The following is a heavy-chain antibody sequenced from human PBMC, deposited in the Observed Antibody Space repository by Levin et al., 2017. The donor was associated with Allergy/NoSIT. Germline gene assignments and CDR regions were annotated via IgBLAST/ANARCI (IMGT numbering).Heavy chain of an antibody. D-gene: IGHD4-17*01. CDR2: IYYSGST. Sequence: PSETLSLTCTVSGGSISSSSYYWGWIRQPPGTGLEWIGSIYYSGSTYYNPSLKSRVTISVDTSKNQFSLKLSSVTAADTAVYYCARQPYGDFNFDYWGQGTLVTVSS. CDR1: GGSISSSSYY. CDR3: ARQPYGDFNFDY. V-gene: IGHV4-39*01. J-gene: IGHJ4*02.